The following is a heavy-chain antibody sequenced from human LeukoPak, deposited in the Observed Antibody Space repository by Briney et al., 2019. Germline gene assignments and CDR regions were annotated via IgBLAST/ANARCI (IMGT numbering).Heavy chain of an antibody. CDR1: GYTFTSYD. Sequence: ASVKVSCKASGYTFTSYDINWVRQATGQGLEWMGWINPNSGVTNYAQKFQGRVTMTRDTSISTAYMELTRLTSDDTAVYYCTRDRDGAQGGYWGQGTLVTVSS. CDR3: TRDRDGAQGGY. D-gene: IGHD4-17*01. CDR2: INPNSGVT. J-gene: IGHJ4*02. V-gene: IGHV1-2*02.